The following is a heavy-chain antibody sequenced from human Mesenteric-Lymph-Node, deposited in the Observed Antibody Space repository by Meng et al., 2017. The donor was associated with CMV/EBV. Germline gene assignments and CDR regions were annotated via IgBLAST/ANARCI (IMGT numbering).Heavy chain of an antibody. CDR3: ARVTKPYCSSTSCSSEAFDI. Sequence: ASVKVSCKASGYSFTNYGTTWVRQAPGQGLEWMGWIISYKGNLNYAPRFEGRVTMTLDTSTSTAYMELRSLRYDDTAVYYCARVTKPYCSSTSCSSEAFDIWGQGTMVTVSS. J-gene: IGHJ3*02. CDR2: IISYKGNL. CDR1: GYSFTNYG. V-gene: IGHV1-18*01. D-gene: IGHD2-2*01.